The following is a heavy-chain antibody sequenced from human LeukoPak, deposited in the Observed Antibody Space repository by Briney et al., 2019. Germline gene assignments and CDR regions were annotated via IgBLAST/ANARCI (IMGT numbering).Heavy chain of an antibody. Sequence: GGSLRLSCAASGFTFSSYSTNWVRQAPGKGLGWVSYTSSSSSTIYYADSVKGRFTISRDNAKNSLYLQMNSLRAEDTAVYYCARAENDAFDIWGQGTMVTVSS. V-gene: IGHV3-48*01. CDR3: ARAENDAFDI. J-gene: IGHJ3*02. CDR1: GFTFSSYS. CDR2: TSSSSSTI.